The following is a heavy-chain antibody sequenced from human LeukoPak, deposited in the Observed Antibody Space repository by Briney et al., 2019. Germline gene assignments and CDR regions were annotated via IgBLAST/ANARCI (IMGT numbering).Heavy chain of an antibody. CDR1: GYSISSGYY. D-gene: IGHD4-17*01. CDR3: ASGDYGSYFDY. CDR2: IYHSGST. Sequence: SETLSLTCTVSGYSISSGYYWGWIRQPPGKGLEWIGSIYHSGSTYYNPSLKSRVTISVDTSKNQFSLKLSSVTAADTAVYYCASGDYGSYFDYWGQATLVTVSS. J-gene: IGHJ4*02. V-gene: IGHV4-38-2*02.